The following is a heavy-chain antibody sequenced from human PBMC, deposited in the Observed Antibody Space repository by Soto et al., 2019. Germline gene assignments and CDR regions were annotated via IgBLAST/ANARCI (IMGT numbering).Heavy chain of an antibody. Sequence: QVQLQESGPGLVKPSETLSLTCTVSGGSVSIGSYYWSWIRQPPGKGLEWIGYIYYSGSTTYNPSRKSRVTVSVETSKNQYSLKLSSVTAADTAVYYCARYCSSTSCYRFLGGMDVWGQGTTVTVSS. V-gene: IGHV4-61*01. CDR1: GGSVSIGSYY. CDR3: ARYCSSTSCYRFLGGMDV. D-gene: IGHD2-2*01. J-gene: IGHJ6*02. CDR2: IYYSGST.